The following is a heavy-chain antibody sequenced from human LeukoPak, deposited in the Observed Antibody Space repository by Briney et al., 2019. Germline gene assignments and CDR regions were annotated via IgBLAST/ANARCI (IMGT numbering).Heavy chain of an antibody. CDR1: GFTFSSYS. D-gene: IGHD2-2*01. J-gene: IGHJ4*02. Sequence: GGSLRLSCAASGFTFSSYSMNWVRQAPGKGLEWVSSISSSSSYIYYADSVKGRFTISRDNAKNSLYLQMNSLRAEDTAVYYCARVARYCSSTSCYGYFDYWGQGTLVTVSS. CDR3: ARVARYCSSTSCYGYFDY. CDR2: ISSSSSYI. V-gene: IGHV3-21*01.